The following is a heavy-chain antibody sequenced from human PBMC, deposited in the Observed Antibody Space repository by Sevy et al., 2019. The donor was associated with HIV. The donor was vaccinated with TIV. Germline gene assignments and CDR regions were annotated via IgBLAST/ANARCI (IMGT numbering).Heavy chain of an antibody. CDR2: VAGYNGDT. CDR3: ARGLAPYTTPTSFDW. CDR1: GYPFTMYY. Sequence: GASVKVSCKASGYPFTMYYIVWLRKAPGQGLEWMGWVAGYNGDTKSAHKVRDRLTMSSDTSTDTVYLELSDLTSDDTAVYFCARGLAPYTTPTSFDWWAQGTLVTVSS. D-gene: IGHD1-26*01. J-gene: IGHJ4*02. V-gene: IGHV1-18*01.